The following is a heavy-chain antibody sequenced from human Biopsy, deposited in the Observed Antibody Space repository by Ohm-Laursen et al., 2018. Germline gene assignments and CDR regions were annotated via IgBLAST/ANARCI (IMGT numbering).Heavy chain of an antibody. J-gene: IGHJ4*02. CDR2: ISPKSGDT. D-gene: IGHD6-19*01. Sequence: VASVKVSCKASGFSFTGYYIHWVRQAPGQGLEWMGWISPKSGDTNYAHKFQGNITMTRDTSMSTAYMEVSRLRCDDTAVYYCALQSVAQMKNFDYWGQGTLVTVSS. V-gene: IGHV1-2*02. CDR3: ALQSVAQMKNFDY. CDR1: GFSFTGYY.